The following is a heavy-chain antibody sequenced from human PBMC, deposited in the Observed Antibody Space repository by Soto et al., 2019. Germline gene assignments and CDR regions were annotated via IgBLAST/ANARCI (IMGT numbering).Heavy chain of an antibody. V-gene: IGHV1-69*13. J-gene: IGHJ6*02. CDR3: ARAAADVWGSYRYTGDPPYYYYGMDV. CDR1: GGTFSSYA. Sequence: ASVKVSCKASGGTFSSYAISWVRQAPGQGLEWMGGIIPIFGTANYAQKFQGRVTITADESTSTAYMELSSLRSEDTAVYYCARAAADVWGSYRYTGDPPYYYYGMDVWGQGTTVTVSS. D-gene: IGHD3-16*02. CDR2: IIPIFGTA.